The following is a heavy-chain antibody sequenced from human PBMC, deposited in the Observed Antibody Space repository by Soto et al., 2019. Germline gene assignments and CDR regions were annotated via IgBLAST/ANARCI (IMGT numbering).Heavy chain of an antibody. CDR1: GFTFSSYA. Sequence: EVQLVESGGGLVQPGGSLRLSCSASGFTFSSYAMHWVRQAPGKGLEYVSAISSNGGSTYYADSVKGRFTISRDNSKNTLYLQMSSLRAEDTAVYYCVKGGVVVVPAAINYYYGMDVWGQGTTVTVSS. V-gene: IGHV3-64D*06. CDR2: ISSNGGST. J-gene: IGHJ6*02. CDR3: VKGGVVVVPAAINYYYGMDV. D-gene: IGHD2-2*01.